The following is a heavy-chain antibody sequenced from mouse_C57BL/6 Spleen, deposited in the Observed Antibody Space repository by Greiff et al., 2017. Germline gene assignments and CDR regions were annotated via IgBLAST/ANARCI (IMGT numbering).Heavy chain of an antibody. CDR2: INPSNGGT. CDR3: ARRRDYDAEYYYAMDY. Sequence: QVQLQQPGTELVKPGASVKLSCKASGYTFTSYWMHWVKQRPGQGLEWIGNINPSNGGTNYNEKFKSKATLTVDKSSSTAYMQLSSLTSADSAVYYCARRRDYDAEYYYAMDYWGQGTSVTVSS. D-gene: IGHD2-4*01. J-gene: IGHJ4*01. CDR1: GYTFTSYW. V-gene: IGHV1-53*01.